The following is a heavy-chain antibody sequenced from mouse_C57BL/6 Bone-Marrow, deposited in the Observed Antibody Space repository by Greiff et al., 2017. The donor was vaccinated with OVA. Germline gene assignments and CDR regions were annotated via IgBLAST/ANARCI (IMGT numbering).Heavy chain of an antibody. Sequence: EVHLVESGGDLVKPGGSLKLSCSAPGFTFSSYGMSWVRQTPDKRLEWVATISSGVSYTYYPDSVRGRVTISRDNAKKTMYLQMSSMKSEDTAMDYCARQGGSRDFDYWGQSRTPTVSS. CDR1: GFTFSSYG. CDR3: ARQGGSRDFDY. V-gene: IGHV5-6*01. J-gene: IGHJ2*01. CDR2: ISSGVSYT. D-gene: IGHD1-1*01.